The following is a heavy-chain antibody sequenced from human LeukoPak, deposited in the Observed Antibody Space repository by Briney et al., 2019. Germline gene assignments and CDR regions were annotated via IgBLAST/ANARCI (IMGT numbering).Heavy chain of an antibody. CDR2: TRYNGMVN. CDR1: GFSFSYYC. Sequence: GGSLRLSCAESGFSFSYYCFHWFRQTPEKGLDWVSHTRYNGMVNHYKDSVMGRFTISRDNSKNTVYLQMSSLRPEDTAVYFCEKEENSGWYGTDLWGRGTQVIVSS. V-gene: IGHV3-30*02. D-gene: IGHD6-19*01. J-gene: IGHJ5*02. CDR3: EKEENSGWYGTDL.